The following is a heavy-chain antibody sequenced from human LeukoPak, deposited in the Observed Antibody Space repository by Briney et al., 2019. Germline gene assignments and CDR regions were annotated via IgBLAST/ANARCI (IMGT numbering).Heavy chain of an antibody. V-gene: IGHV1-2*02. CDR2: FNPNSGVT. CDR3: ARVAGYYYGSGSYYTFDY. D-gene: IGHD3-10*01. CDR1: GYTFTGYY. J-gene: IGHJ4*02. Sequence: ASVKVSCKASGYTFTGYYMHWVRQAPGQGLEWMGWFNPNSGVTNYAQKFQGRVTMTRDTSISTAYIELSRLRSDDTAVYYCARVAGYYYGSGSYYTFDYWGQGTLVTVSS.